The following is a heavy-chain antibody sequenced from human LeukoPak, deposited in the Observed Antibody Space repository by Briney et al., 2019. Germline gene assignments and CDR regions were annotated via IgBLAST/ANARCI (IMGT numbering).Heavy chain of an antibody. J-gene: IGHJ5*02. D-gene: IGHD1-26*01. V-gene: IGHV4-34*01. CDR2: INHSGST. Sequence: SETLSLTCAVYGGSFSGNYWSWIRQPPGKGLEWIGEINHSGSTSYNPSPKSRVTIFIDTSKNQFSLKLSSVTAADTAVYYCASGSYYFRTFDPWGQGSLVTVSS. CDR1: GGSFSGNY. CDR3: ASGSYYFRTFDP.